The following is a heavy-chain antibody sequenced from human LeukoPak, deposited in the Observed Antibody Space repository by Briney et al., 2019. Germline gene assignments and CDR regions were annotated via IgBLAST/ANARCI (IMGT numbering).Heavy chain of an antibody. CDR3: AKRGVVIRVILVGFHKEAYYFDS. V-gene: IGHV3-23*01. Sequence: PGGSLRLSCAVSGITLSNYGMSWVRQAPGKGLEWVAGISDRGGTTNYADSVKGRFTISRDNPKNTLYLQMNSLRAEDTAVYFCAKRGVVIRVILVGFHKEAYYFDSWGQGALGTVSS. CDR1: GITLSNYG. J-gene: IGHJ4*02. D-gene: IGHD3-22*01. CDR2: ISDRGGTT.